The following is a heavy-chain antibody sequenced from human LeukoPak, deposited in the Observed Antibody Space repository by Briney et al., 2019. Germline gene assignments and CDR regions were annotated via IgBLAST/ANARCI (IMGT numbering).Heavy chain of an antibody. J-gene: IGHJ4*02. D-gene: IGHD2-21*02. Sequence: SETLSLTCTVSGGSISSGGYYWSWIRQHPGKGLEWIGYIYYSGSTNYNPSLKSRVTISVDTSKNQFSLKLSSVTAADTAVYYCARHSYCGGDCYWDAFDYWGQGTLVTVSS. V-gene: IGHV4-61*08. CDR3: ARHSYCGGDCYWDAFDY. CDR1: GGSISSGGYY. CDR2: IYYSGST.